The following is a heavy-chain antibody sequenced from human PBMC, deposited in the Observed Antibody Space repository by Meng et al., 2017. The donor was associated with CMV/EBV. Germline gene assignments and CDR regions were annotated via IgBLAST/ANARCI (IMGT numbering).Heavy chain of an antibody. V-gene: IGHV3-20*04. D-gene: IGHD4-17*01. CDR1: GFTFDDYG. J-gene: IGHJ4*02. Sequence: GESLKISCAASGFTFDDYGMSWVRQAPGKGLEWVSGINWNGGSTGYADSVKGRFTISRDNAKNSLYLQMNSLRAEDTAVYYCARGLYGPDYWGQGTLVTVSS. CDR2: INWNGGST. CDR3: ARGLYGPDY.